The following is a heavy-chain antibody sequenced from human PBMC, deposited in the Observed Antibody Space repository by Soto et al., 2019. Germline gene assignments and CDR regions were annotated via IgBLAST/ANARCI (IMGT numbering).Heavy chain of an antibody. D-gene: IGHD2-21*01. CDR1: GASVRSDNYF. J-gene: IGHJ4*02. CDR3: ATRILFRPLDY. Sequence: SETLSLTCTVSGASVRSDNYFWVWIRQPPGKGLECIGYISYSGTTNSDGGRTSYNPSLKSRVTISVDTSKNQFSLKLNSATAADTAVYYCATRILFRPLDYWGQGALVTVSS. CDR2: ISYSGTTNSDGGRT. V-gene: IGHV4-61*01.